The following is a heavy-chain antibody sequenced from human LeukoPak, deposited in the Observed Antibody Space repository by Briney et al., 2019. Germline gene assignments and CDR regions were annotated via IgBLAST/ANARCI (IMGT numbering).Heavy chain of an antibody. CDR1: GYTFTSYY. J-gene: IGHJ4*02. D-gene: IGHD1-26*01. Sequence: ASVKVSCKASGYTFTSYYMHWVRQAPGQGLEWMGIINPSGGSTSYAQKFQGRVTMTRDTSTSTVYMELSSLRSEDTAVYYCASDSGSYYFDYWGQGTLVTVSS. V-gene: IGHV1-46*01. CDR3: ASDSGSYYFDY. CDR2: INPSGGST.